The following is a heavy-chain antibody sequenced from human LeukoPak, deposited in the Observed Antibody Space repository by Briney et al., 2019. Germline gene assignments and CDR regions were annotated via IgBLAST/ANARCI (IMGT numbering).Heavy chain of an antibody. Sequence: ASVTVSCKASGYTFTGYYMHWVRQAPGQGLEGMGWINPNSGGTNYAQKFQGRVTMTSDTSISTAYMELSRLRSDDTAVYYCARDLHPYLMIQWTDDAFDIWGQGTMVTVSS. CDR2: INPNSGGT. D-gene: IGHD3-16*01. J-gene: IGHJ3*02. CDR1: GYTFTGYY. V-gene: IGHV1-2*02. CDR3: ARDLHPYLMIQWTDDAFDI.